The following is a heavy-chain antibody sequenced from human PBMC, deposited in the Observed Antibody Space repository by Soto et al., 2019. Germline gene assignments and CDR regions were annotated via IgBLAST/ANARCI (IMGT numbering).Heavy chain of an antibody. D-gene: IGHD3-10*01. Sequence: PGGSLRLSCAASGFTFSSYGMHWVRQAPGKGLEWVAVIWYDGSNKYYADSVKGRFTISRDNSKNTLYLQMNSLRAEDTAVYYCARDRELWFGAIPIGAFDPWGQGTLVTVSS. V-gene: IGHV3-33*01. CDR3: ARDRELWFGAIPIGAFDP. CDR2: IWYDGSNK. J-gene: IGHJ5*02. CDR1: GFTFSSYG.